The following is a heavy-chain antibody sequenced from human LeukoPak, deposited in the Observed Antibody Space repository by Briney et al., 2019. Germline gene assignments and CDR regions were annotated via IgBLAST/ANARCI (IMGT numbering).Heavy chain of an antibody. D-gene: IGHD5-24*01. J-gene: IGHJ4*02. CDR2: IHPGDSDT. CDR1: GYSFTSYW. Sequence: RGESLKISCKGSGYSFTSYWIGWVRQMTGKGLEWMGIIHPGDSDTRYSPSFRGQVTISADKSISTAYLQWSSLKASDTAMYYCASLRDGYNSRGFDYWGQGTLVTVSS. CDR3: ASLRDGYNSRGFDY. V-gene: IGHV5-51*01.